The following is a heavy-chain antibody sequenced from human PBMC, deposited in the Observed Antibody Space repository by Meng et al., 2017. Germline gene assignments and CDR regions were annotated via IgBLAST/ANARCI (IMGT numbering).Heavy chain of an antibody. J-gene: IGHJ6*02. V-gene: IGHV3-74*01. CDR1: GFTFSSYW. D-gene: IGHD5/OR15-5a*01. Sequence: GGSLRLSCAASGFTFSSYWMHWVRQAPGKGLGWVSRINSDGSSTSYADSVKGRFTISRDNAKNTLYLQMNSLRAEGTAVYYCARVEVYGWAQGRKYYYYGMDVWGQGTTVTVSS. CDR2: INSDGSST. CDR3: ARVEVYGWAQGRKYYYYGMDV.